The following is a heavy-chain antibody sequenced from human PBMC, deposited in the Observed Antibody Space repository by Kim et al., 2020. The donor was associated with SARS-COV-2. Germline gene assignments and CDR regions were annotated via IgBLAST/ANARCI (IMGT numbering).Heavy chain of an antibody. CDR1: GYTFTGYY. CDR3: ARAPLTYYYDSSGYPNFDY. Sequence: ASVKVSCKASGYTFTGYYMHWVRQAPGQGLEWMGRINPNSGGTNYAQKFQGRVTMTRDTSISTAYMELSRLRSDDTAVYYCARAPLTYYYDSSGYPNFDYWGQGTLVTVSS. CDR2: INPNSGGT. D-gene: IGHD3-22*01. V-gene: IGHV1-2*06. J-gene: IGHJ4*02.